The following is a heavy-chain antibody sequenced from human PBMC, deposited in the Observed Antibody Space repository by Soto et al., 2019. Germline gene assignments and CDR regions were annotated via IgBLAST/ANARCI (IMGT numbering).Heavy chain of an antibody. CDR2: VSYTGNT. D-gene: IGHD3-10*01. V-gene: IGHV4-31*03. J-gene: IGHJ5*02. CDR3: ARARLSRSWWFDP. CDR1: GGSIGSGGYW. Sequence: SETLSLTCTVSGGSIGSGGYWWSWIRQHPGRGLEWIGFVSYTGNTQYNPSLKSRVNISVDTSTKQFSLKLSSVTAADTAVYYCARARLSRSWWFDPWGQGTLVTVSS.